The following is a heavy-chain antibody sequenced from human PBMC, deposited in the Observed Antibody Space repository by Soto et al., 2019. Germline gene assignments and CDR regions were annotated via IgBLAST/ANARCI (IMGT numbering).Heavy chain of an antibody. Sequence: PGGSLRLSCAASGFTFSSYAMSWVRQAPGKGLEWVAVISGGGGNTYYADSVKGRFTISRDNAKNTLYLQMNSLRAEDTAVYYCARARTFDYSFDFWGQGTVVTVSS. CDR2: ISGGGGNT. V-gene: IGHV3-30-3*01. CDR3: ARARTFDYSFDF. CDR1: GFTFSSYA. D-gene: IGHD3-9*01. J-gene: IGHJ4*02.